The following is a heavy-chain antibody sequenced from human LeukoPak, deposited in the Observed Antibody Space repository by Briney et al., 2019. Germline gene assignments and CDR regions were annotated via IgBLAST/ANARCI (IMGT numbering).Heavy chain of an antibody. Sequence: KSGGSLRLSCAASGFTFSDYFMSWIRQAPGKGLEWVSYISSSGSTIYYADSVKGRFTISRDNAKNSLYLQMNSLRAEDTAVYYCARDTPPQYGSGSYCDYWGQGTLVTVSS. V-gene: IGHV3-11*01. CDR3: ARDTPPQYGSGSYCDY. J-gene: IGHJ4*02. D-gene: IGHD3-10*01. CDR1: GFTFSDYF. CDR2: ISSSGSTI.